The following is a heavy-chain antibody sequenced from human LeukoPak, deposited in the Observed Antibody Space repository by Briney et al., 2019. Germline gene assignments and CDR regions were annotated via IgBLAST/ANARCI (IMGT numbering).Heavy chain of an antibody. Sequence: GGSLRLSCAASGFTFSSYAMHWVRQAPGKGLEWVAFIRYDGSNKYYADSVKGRFTISRDNSKNTLYLQMNSLRAEDTAVYYCAKFLLRAAAEVYWGQGTLVTVSS. CDR3: AKFLLRAAAEVY. CDR1: GFTFSSYA. D-gene: IGHD6-13*01. J-gene: IGHJ4*02. V-gene: IGHV3-30*02. CDR2: IRYDGSNK.